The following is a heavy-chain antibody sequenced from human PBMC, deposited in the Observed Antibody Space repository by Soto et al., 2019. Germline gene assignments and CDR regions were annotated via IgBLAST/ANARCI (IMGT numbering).Heavy chain of an antibody. CDR2: ISAYNGNT. D-gene: IGHD6-19*01. CDR1: GYTFTSYG. CDR3: ARVLAVGLVDY. J-gene: IGHJ4*02. V-gene: IGHV1-18*01. Sequence: QVQLVQSGAEVKKPGASVKVSCKASGYTFTSYGISWVRQAPGQGLEWMGWISAYNGNTKYAQKLQGRVTMTTDTTTSTANMEVRSLRSDDAGVYYCARVLAVGLVDYWGQGTLVTVSS.